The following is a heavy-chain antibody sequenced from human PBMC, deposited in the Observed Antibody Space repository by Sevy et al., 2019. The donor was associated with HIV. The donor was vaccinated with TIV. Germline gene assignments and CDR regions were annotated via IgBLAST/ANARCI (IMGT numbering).Heavy chain of an antibody. CDR3: AGENAWGRGYS. V-gene: IGHV4-59*11. CDR2: IYYNGHI. Sequence: SETLYLTCTVSGGSITSLYWNWIRQPPGKGLEWIANIYYNGHINYNPSLKSRVTLSLDTSKNQLSLRLSSVTAADTAMYYCAGENAWGRGYSWGQGTLVTVSS. CDR1: GGSITSLY. D-gene: IGHD1-26*01. J-gene: IGHJ4*02.